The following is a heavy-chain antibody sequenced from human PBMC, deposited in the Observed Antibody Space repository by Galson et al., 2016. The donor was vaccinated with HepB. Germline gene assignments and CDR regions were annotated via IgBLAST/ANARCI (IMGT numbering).Heavy chain of an antibody. CDR1: GFTFSGSY. V-gene: IGHV3-48*03. CDR3: ARDASYSDSSGYFHNYYYGMDV. J-gene: IGHJ6*02. D-gene: IGHD3-22*01. CDR2: IDISGSII. Sequence: SLRLSCAASGFTFSGSYMNWVRQAPGKGLEWVSYIDISGSIIYYADSVKGRFTISRDNAKNSLYLQMNSLRAEDTAVYYCARDASYSDSSGYFHNYYYGMDVWGQGTTVTVSS.